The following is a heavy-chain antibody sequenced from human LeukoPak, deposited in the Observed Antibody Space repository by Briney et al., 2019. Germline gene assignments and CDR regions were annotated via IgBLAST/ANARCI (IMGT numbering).Heavy chain of an antibody. CDR1: GGSISSGGYS. Sequence: NPSQTLSLTCAVSGGSISSGGYSWSWIRQPPGKGLEWIGEINHSGSTNYNPSLKSRVTISVDTSKNQFSLKLSSVTAADTAVYYCARGWNDTNTFDYWGQGTLVTVSS. J-gene: IGHJ4*02. CDR3: ARGWNDTNTFDY. V-gene: IGHV4-30-2*01. CDR2: INHSGST. D-gene: IGHD1-1*01.